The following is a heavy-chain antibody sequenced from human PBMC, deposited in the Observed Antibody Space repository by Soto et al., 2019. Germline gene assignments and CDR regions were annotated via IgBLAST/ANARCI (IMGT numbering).Heavy chain of an antibody. V-gene: IGHV3-23*01. CDR3: AKRDGDYGYYYYGMDV. D-gene: IGHD4-17*01. Sequence: GESLRLSCAASGFTFSSYAMGWVRQAPGKGLEWVSAITGGGGSTFYADSVKGRFTISRDNSKNTLYLQMNSLRAEDTAVYYCAKRDGDYGYYYYGMDVWGQGTTVTVSS. CDR1: GFTFSSYA. J-gene: IGHJ6*02. CDR2: ITGGGGST.